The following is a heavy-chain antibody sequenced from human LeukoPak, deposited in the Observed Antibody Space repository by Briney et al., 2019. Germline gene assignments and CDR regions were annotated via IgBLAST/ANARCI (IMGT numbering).Heavy chain of an antibody. D-gene: IGHD4-17*01. CDR2: IYWDDDK. CDR3: AHRREDYGDYRYYFDY. V-gene: IGHV2-5*02. Sequence: SGPTLVKPTQTLTLTCTFSGFSLSTSGVGVGWIRQPPGKALEWLALIYWDDDKRYSPSLKSRLTITKDTSKNQVDLTMTNMDPVDTATYYCAHRREDYGDYRYYFDYWGQGTLVTVSS. J-gene: IGHJ4*02. CDR1: GFSLSTSGVG.